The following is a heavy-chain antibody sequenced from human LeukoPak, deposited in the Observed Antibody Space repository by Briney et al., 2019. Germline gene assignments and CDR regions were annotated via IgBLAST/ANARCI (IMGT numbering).Heavy chain of an antibody. CDR1: GGSVSSYY. Sequence: SETLSLTCSVSGGSVSSYYWSWIRQSPGKGLEWIANVYQTGSTYYNPSLKSRVTISVDTSKNQFSLNLTSVTAADTAIYYCARAKSGYPEYWGQGTLVTVSS. D-gene: IGHD3-3*01. V-gene: IGHV4-59*08. CDR2: VYQTGST. CDR3: ARAKSGYPEY. J-gene: IGHJ4*02.